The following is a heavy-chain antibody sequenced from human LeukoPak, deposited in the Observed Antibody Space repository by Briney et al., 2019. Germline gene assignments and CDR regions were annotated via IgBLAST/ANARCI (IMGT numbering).Heavy chain of an antibody. Sequence: ASVKVSCKASGGTFSSYAISWVRQAPGQGLEWMGGIIPIFGTANYAQKFQGRATITADESTSTAYMELSSLRSEDTAVYYCAREGASDDAFDIWGQGTMVTVSS. CDR3: AREGASDDAFDI. CDR2: IIPIFGTA. CDR1: GGTFSSYA. D-gene: IGHD1-26*01. V-gene: IGHV1-69*13. J-gene: IGHJ3*02.